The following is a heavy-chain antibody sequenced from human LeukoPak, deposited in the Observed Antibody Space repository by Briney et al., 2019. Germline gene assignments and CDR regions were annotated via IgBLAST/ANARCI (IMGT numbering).Heavy chain of an antibody. J-gene: IGHJ6*03. CDR3: ARGAYSSSWLYMDV. CDR2: VIPMFITP. V-gene: IGHV1-69*06. D-gene: IGHD6-13*01. Sequence: ASVKVSCKASGGTLSRYAISWVRQAPGQGLEWMGGVIPMFITPDYAQKFQGRVTITADKFTSTVYMELSSLRSDDTAVYYCARGAYSSSWLYMDVWGKGTTVTISS. CDR1: GGTLSRYA.